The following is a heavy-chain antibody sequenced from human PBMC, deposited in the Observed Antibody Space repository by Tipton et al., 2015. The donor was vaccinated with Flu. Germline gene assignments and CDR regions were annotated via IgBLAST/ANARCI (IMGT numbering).Heavy chain of an antibody. V-gene: IGHV4-39*07. Sequence: TLSLTCTVSGDSISTTIYYWGWVRQPPGKGLEWIGSIYYSGTTYYNPSLKSRVTISVDSSKHEFSLTLASLTAADTAVYYCARDLWNDRRAYYYYGVDVWGHRTTVTVSS. J-gene: IGHJ6*02. CDR3: ARDLWNDRRAYYYYGVDV. CDR1: GDSISTTIYY. D-gene: IGHD1-1*01. CDR2: IYYSGTT.